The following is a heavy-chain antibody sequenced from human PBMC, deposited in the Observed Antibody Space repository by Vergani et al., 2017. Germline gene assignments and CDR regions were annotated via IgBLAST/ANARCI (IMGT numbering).Heavy chain of an antibody. CDR2: IYHSGST. CDR1: DYSINSGYY. Sequence: QVQLQESGPGLVKPSETLSLTCAVSDYSINSGYYWGWIRQPPGKGLEWIGSIYHSGSTYYNPSLKSRVTISVDTSKNQFSLKLSSVTAADTAVYYCAREPPTTYYWYLDLWGRGTLVTVSS. D-gene: IGHD2/OR15-2a*01. CDR3: AREPPTTYYWYLDL. J-gene: IGHJ2*01. V-gene: IGHV4-38-2*02.